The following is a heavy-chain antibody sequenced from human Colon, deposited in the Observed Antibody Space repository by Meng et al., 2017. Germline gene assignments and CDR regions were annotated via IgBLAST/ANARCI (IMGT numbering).Heavy chain of an antibody. Sequence: LVRQWGVGSLKPSESLSPTGGVYGGSLGGYSWSWIGQPPGKGLEWIGEINHSGSTNYNPSLKSRVTISVDTSKNQFSLKLSSVTAADTAVYYCARERLSSGWYGGRWFDPWGQGTLVTVFS. CDR1: GGSLGGYS. V-gene: IGHV4-34*01. J-gene: IGHJ5*02. CDR2: INHSGST. CDR3: ARERLSSGWYGGRWFDP. D-gene: IGHD6-19*01.